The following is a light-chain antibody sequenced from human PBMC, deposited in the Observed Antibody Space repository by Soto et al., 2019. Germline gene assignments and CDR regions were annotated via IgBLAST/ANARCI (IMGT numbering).Light chain of an antibody. V-gene: IGLV2-14*01. J-gene: IGLJ1*01. CDR3: ASLTTTNFV. Sequence: QSALTQPASVSGSPGQSITISFTGTSSDVGAYNLVSWYQHHPDKAPKLMISEVSNRPSGVSDRFSGSKSGNTASLTISGLQAEDEADYYCASLTTTNFVFGTGTNAPS. CDR1: SSDVGAYNL. CDR2: EVS.